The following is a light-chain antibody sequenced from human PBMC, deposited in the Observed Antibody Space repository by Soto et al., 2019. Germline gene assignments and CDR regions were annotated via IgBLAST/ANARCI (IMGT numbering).Light chain of an antibody. J-gene: IGKJ1*01. CDR1: QSFSSY. CDR2: DAS. Sequence: EVGLKQSPATLSLSPGESAPLSCRASQSFSSYLAWYQQKPGQAPRILIYDASNRATGIPARFSGSGSGTGFNLTISRLETEDFAVYYCQQRSNWPWTFGQGTKLDIK. CDR3: QQRSNWPWT. V-gene: IGKV3-11*01.